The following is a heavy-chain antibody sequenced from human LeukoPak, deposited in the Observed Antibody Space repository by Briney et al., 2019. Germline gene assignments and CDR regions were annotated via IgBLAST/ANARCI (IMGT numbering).Heavy chain of an antibody. V-gene: IGHV3-30-3*01. CDR1: AFTLSSYA. J-gene: IGHJ4*02. Sequence: RRSRRPSSAVAAFTLSSYAMHWVRQAPGKGLDWVAAISYDGSNKYYADSWKGPFTISRDNSKNTLDLQMNSLRAEDTAVYCCARGKPGTGDYWGQGTLVTVSS. CDR3: ARGKPGTGDY. CDR2: ISYDGSNK. D-gene: IGHD1-7*01.